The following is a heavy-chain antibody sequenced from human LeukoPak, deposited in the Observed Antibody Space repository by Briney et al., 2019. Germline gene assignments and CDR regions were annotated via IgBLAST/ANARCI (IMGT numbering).Heavy chain of an antibody. D-gene: IGHD1-26*01. CDR3: ARDRNSGSYFMGY. J-gene: IGHJ4*02. Sequence: PGGSLRLSCAASGFTFSDYYMSWIRQAPGKGLERVSYISSSGSTIYYADSVKGRFTISRDNAKNSLYLQMNSLRAEDTAVYYCARDRNSGSYFMGYWGQGTLVTVSS. V-gene: IGHV3-11*04. CDR1: GFTFSDYY. CDR2: ISSSGSTI.